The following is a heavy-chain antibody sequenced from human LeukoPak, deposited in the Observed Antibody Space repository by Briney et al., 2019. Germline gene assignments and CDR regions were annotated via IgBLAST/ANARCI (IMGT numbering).Heavy chain of an antibody. J-gene: IGHJ4*02. D-gene: IGHD1-1*01. CDR3: ARALTTLTYEGY. Sequence: GGSLRLSSAASGFTFSSYAMSWVRQAPGKGLEWVSAISGSGGSTYYADSVKGRFTISRDNSKNTLYLQMNSLRAEDTAVYYCARALTTLTYEGYWGQGTLVTVSS. CDR2: ISGSGGST. V-gene: IGHV3-23*01. CDR1: GFTFSSYA.